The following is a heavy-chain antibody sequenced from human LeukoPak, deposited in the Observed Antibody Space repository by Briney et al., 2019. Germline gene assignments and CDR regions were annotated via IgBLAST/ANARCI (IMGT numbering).Heavy chain of an antibody. CDR2: IDHTGSI. Sequence: PSETLSLTCAVNAGSFTGYYWSWIRQPPGKGLEWIGEIDHTGSISYNPSLGSRVTIPVDTFKNQFSLSLRSVTAADRAIYYCARGGYGPGSHYRYWGQGTLVTFSS. D-gene: IGHD3-10*01. V-gene: IGHV4-34*01. CDR3: ARGGYGPGSHYRY. J-gene: IGHJ4*02. CDR1: AGSFTGYY.